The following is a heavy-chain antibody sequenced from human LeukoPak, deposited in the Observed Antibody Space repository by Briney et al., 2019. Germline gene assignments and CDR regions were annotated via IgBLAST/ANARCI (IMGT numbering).Heavy chain of an antibody. CDR3: ARGLSPHYDYVWGSYCPYFDY. V-gene: IGHV1-69*01. D-gene: IGHD3-16*01. CDR1: GGTFSSYA. CDR2: IIPIFGTA. Sequence: SVKVSCKASGGTFSSYAISWVRQAPGQGLEWMGGIIPIFGTANYAQKFQGRVTITADESTSTAYMELSSLRSEDTAVYYCARGLSPHYDYVWGSYCPYFDYWGQGTLVTVSS. J-gene: IGHJ4*02.